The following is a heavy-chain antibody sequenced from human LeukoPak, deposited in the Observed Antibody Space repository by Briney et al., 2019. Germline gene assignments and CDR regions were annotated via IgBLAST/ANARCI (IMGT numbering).Heavy chain of an antibody. CDR3: ARIEGDYGVFVY. V-gene: IGHV1-69*05. Sequence: GASVKVSCKDSGGTFSTYAFNWVRQAPGQRLEWMGRIIPIFGTAHYAQKFQGRVTITTDEFTSTAYMELSNLRSEDTAIYYCARIEGDYGVFVYWGQGTLVTVSS. CDR1: GGTFSTYA. D-gene: IGHD4-17*01. CDR2: IIPIFGTA. J-gene: IGHJ4*02.